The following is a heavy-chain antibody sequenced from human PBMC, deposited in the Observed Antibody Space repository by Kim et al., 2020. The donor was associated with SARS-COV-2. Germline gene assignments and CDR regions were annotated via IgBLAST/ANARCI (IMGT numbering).Heavy chain of an antibody. CDR2: ST. J-gene: IGHJ4*02. D-gene: IGHD5-12*01. V-gene: IGHV1-46*01. Sequence: STSYAQKFQGRLTMTRDTSTSTVYMELGSLRSEDTAVYYCARNVDSGYDNWGQGTLVTVSS. CDR3: ARNVDSGYDN.